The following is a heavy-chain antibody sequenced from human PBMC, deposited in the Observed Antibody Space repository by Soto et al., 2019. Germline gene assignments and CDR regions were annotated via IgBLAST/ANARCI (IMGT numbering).Heavy chain of an antibody. Sequence: AASVKVSCKASGGTFSSYAISWVRQAPGQGLEWMGGIIPIFGTANYAQKFQGRVTITADESTSTAYMELSSLRSEDTAVYYCARGPIRFLESSYYYYGMDVWGQGTTVTVSS. CDR3: ARGPIRFLESSYYYYGMDV. CDR2: IIPIFGTA. V-gene: IGHV1-69*13. CDR1: GGTFSSYA. J-gene: IGHJ6*02. D-gene: IGHD3-3*01.